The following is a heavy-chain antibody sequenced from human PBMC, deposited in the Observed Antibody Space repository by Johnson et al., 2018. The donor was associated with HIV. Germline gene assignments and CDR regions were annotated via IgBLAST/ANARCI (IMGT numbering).Heavy chain of an antibody. D-gene: IGHD3-9*01. CDR3: ARDRYPRRYFDWLFDAFDI. CDR1: GFTFSDYY. J-gene: IGHJ3*02. V-gene: IGHV3-11*04. CDR2: ISSGGNSI. Sequence: QVQLVESGGGVVQPGRSLRLSCAASGFTFSDYYMSWIRQAPGKGLEWVSYISSGGNSIHYADSVKGRFTISRDNSKNTLYLQMNSLRAEDTAVYYCARDRYPRRYFDWLFDAFDIWGQGTMVTVSS.